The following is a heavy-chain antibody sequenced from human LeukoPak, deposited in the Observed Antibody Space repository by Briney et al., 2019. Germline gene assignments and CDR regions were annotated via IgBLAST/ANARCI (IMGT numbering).Heavy chain of an antibody. CDR1: GFTFSSYG. J-gene: IGHJ4*02. D-gene: IGHD2-8*01. CDR3: AKDLRDCTNGVCPGGY. V-gene: IGHV3-33*06. Sequence: PGRSLRLSCAASGFTFSSYGMHWVRQAPGKGLEWVAVIWYDGSNKYYADSVKGRFTVSRDNSKNTLYLQMNSLRAEDTAVYYCAKDLRDCTNGVCPGGYWGQGTLVTVSS. CDR2: IWYDGSNK.